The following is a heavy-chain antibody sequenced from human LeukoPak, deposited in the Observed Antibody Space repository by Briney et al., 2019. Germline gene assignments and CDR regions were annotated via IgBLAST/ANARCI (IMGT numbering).Heavy chain of an antibody. J-gene: IGHJ4*02. V-gene: IGHV3-74*01. CDR1: GFTFSDYW. Sequence: GGSLRLSCAASGFTFSDYWMHWVRQAPGKGLVWVSRINSDGSSTTYADSVKGRFTISRDNSKNTLYLQMNSLRAEDTAVYYCAKEAAAVWIYYFDYWGQGTLVTVSS. CDR3: AKEAAAVWIYYFDY. D-gene: IGHD6-13*01. CDR2: INSDGSST.